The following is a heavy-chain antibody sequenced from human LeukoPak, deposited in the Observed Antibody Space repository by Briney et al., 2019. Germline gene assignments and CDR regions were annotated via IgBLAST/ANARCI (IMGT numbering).Heavy chain of an antibody. CDR2: IYYSGST. D-gene: IGHD2-2*01. J-gene: IGHJ4*02. CDR3: ATSKYPQLFDY. CDR1: GGSISSSSYY. V-gene: IGHV4-39*07. Sequence: SETLSLTCTVSGGSISSSSYYWGWIRQPPGKGLEWIGSIYYSGSTYYNPSLKSRVTISVDTSKNQFSLKLSSVTAADTAVYYCATSKYPQLFDYWGQGTLVTVSS.